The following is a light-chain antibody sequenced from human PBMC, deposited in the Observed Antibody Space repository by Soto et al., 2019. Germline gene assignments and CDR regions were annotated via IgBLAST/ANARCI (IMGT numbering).Light chain of an antibody. Sequence: DITMTHSHPTLSASLLDGVCIXRRASQSIGSWLAWYQQKPGKAPKLLIYDASSLESGVPSRFSGSGSGTEFTLTISSLQPDDFATYYCQQYNSYSTFGQGTKVDI. V-gene: IGKV1-5*01. J-gene: IGKJ1*01. CDR1: QSIGSW. CDR3: QQYNSYST. CDR2: DAS.